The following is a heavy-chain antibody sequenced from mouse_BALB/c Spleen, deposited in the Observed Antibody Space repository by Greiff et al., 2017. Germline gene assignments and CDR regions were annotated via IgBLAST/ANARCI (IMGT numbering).Heavy chain of an antibody. J-gene: IGHJ2*01. CDR2: ISSGGSYT. CDR3: TRDRKLGD. D-gene: IGHD4-1*01. V-gene: IGHV5-6-4*01. Sequence: EVKVVESGGGLVKPGGSLKLSCAASGFTFSSYTMSWVRQTPEKRLEWVATISSGGSYTYYPDSVKGRFTISRDNAKNTLYLQMSSLKSEDTAMYYCTRDRKLGDWGQGTTLTVSS. CDR1: GFTFSSYT.